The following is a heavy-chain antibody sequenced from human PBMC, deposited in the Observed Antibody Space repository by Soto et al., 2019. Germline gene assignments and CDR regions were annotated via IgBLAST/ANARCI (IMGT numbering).Heavy chain of an antibody. Sequence: VQLLESGGGLVQPGGSLRLSCAASGFTFSNYAMSWVRQAPGEGLEWVSAVSGSGGNTYYADCVQGRFTISRDNSKNMLNLQMNSLRAEDTAVYYCAKLNLFVSAAAGRGPFDYWGQGTLVTVSS. J-gene: IGHJ4*02. CDR1: GFTFSNYA. CDR3: AKLNLFVSAAAGRGPFDY. V-gene: IGHV3-23*01. CDR2: VSGSGGNT. D-gene: IGHD6-13*01.